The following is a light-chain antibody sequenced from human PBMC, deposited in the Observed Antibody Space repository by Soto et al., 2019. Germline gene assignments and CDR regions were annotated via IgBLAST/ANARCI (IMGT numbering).Light chain of an antibody. CDR1: QSVRSN. CDR2: GAS. J-gene: IGKJ3*01. V-gene: IGKV3-20*01. Sequence: EIVLTQSPATLSVSPCEGATLSCRASQSVRSNLAWYQQKPGQAPRLLIYGASSRATGIPDRFSGSGSGTDFTLTISRLEPEDFAVYYCQQYGSSFGPGTKVDIK. CDR3: QQYGSS.